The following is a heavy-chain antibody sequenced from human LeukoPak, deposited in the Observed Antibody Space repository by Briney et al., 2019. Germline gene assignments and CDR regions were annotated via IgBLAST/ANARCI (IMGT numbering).Heavy chain of an antibody. J-gene: IGHJ4*02. CDR1: GGSISSYY. Sequence: SETLSLTCTVSGGSISSYYWSWIRRPPGKGLEWIGYIYYSGSTNYNPSLKSRVTISVDTSKNQFSLKLSSVTAADTAVYYCARADSGYDYVPDYWGQGTLVTVSS. CDR3: ARADSGYDYVPDY. CDR2: IYYSGST. D-gene: IGHD5-12*01. V-gene: IGHV4-59*08.